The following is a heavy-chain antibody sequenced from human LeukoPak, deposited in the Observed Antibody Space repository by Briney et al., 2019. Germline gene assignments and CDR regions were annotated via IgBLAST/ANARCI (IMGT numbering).Heavy chain of an antibody. D-gene: IGHD3-10*01. V-gene: IGHV3-30*04. J-gene: IGHJ4*02. CDR2: ISYDGSNK. CDR3: ARAAFGEFDLDY. CDR1: GFTFSSYA. Sequence: GALRLSCAASGFTFSSYAMHWVRQAPGKGLEWVAVISYDGSNKYYADSVKGRFTISRDNSKNTLYLQMNSLRAEDTAVYYCARAAFGEFDLDYWGQGTLVTVSS.